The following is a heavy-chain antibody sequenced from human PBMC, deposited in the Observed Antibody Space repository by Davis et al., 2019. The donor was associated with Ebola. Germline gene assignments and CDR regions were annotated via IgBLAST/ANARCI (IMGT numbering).Heavy chain of an antibody. CDR1: GSPITNGYY. D-gene: IGHD3-16*01. CDR2: VQHSGTT. J-gene: IGHJ4*02. V-gene: IGHV4-38-2*02. Sequence: PSETLSLTCTVSGSPITNGYYWAWIRRSPGKGLEWIGIVQHSGTTFYNPSLRSRATISVDTTKNQFSLRLNSVTAADTAVYFCARFGHGAYWGQGTLVTVSS. CDR3: ARFGHGAY.